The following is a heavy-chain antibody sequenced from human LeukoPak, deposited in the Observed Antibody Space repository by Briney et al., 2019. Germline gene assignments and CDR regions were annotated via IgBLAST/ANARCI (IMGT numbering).Heavy chain of an antibody. V-gene: IGHV3-23*01. CDR1: GVTFSNHA. Sequence: GGSLRLSCAASGVTFSNHAMSWGRQAPGGGLEWVSAISGSGDTTFHADSVKGRFTTSRDNSKNTLSLQMSGLRVEDSAVYFCAKDTSAWWYHRAYMNVWGTGTTVTVSS. D-gene: IGHD2-15*01. CDR3: AKDTSAWWYHRAYMNV. CDR2: ISGSGDTT. J-gene: IGHJ6*03.